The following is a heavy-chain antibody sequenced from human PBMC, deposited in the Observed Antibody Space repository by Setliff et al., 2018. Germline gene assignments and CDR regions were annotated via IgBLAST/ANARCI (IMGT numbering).Heavy chain of an antibody. CDR2: IYTSGST. V-gene: IGHV4-61*09. J-gene: IGHJ6*03. D-gene: IGHD3-3*01. CDR3: ARAGPYYDFWSGYYRTMDV. Sequence: NPSETLSLTCTVSGGSISSGIYYWSWIRQPAGKGLEWIGHIYTSGSTNYNPSLKSRVTISVDTSKNQFSLRLSSVTAADTAVYYCARAGPYYDFWSGYYRTMDVWGKGTTVTVS. CDR1: GGSISSGIYY.